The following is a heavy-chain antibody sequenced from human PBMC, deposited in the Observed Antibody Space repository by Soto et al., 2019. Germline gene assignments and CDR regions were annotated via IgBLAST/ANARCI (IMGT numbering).Heavy chain of an antibody. J-gene: IGHJ4*02. Sequence: RSLRLSCVASGFSFNNHWMTWVRQTPGKGLEWVASIKQDGSEKNYVDSVKGRFTISRDNAKNSLYLQMNSLRAEDSAVYYCARDRYNFWSGYYTDYYFDYWGQGTLVTVSS. D-gene: IGHD3-3*01. CDR3: ARDRYNFWSGYYTDYYFDY. CDR2: IKQDGSEK. V-gene: IGHV3-7*01. CDR1: GFSFNNHW.